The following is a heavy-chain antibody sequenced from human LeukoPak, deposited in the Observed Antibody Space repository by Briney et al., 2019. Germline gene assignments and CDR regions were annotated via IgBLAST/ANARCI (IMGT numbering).Heavy chain of an antibody. J-gene: IGHJ4*02. V-gene: IGHV1-18*01. CDR1: GYTFTSYG. CDR2: ISAHNGNT. CDR3: ARARSLSSYYYDSSGYQPFDY. Sequence: ASVKVSCKASGYTFTSYGIRWVRQAPGQGLEWMGWISAHNGNTNYAQKLQGRVTMTTDTSTSTAYMELRSLRSDDTAVYYCARARSLSSYYYDSSGYQPFDYWGQGTLVTVSS. D-gene: IGHD3-22*01.